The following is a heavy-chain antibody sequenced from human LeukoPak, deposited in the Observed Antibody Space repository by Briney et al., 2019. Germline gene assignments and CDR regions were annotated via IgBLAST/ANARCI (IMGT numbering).Heavy chain of an antibody. CDR3: AKGHYYDSSGYYPAGPFDY. D-gene: IGHD3-22*01. CDR1: GFTFSSYS. V-gene: IGHV3-23*01. CDR2: ISGSSAGT. Sequence: GGSLRLSCAASGFTFSSYSMNWVRQAPGKGLEWVSGISGSSAGTYYADSVKGRFTISRDNSKNTLYLQMNSLRAEDTAVYYCAKGHYYDSSGYYPAGPFDYWGQGTLVTVSS. J-gene: IGHJ4*02.